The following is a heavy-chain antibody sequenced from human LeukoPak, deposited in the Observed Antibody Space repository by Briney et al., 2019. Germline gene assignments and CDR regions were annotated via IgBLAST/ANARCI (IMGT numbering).Heavy chain of an antibody. Sequence: GESLKISCKGYGYRFTNYWIGWVRQMPGKGLEWMGIIYPRDSHTIYSPSSEGQVTISADKSISTAYLQWTSLKASDTAMYYCARQPNPDFDYWGQGTLVTVSS. V-gene: IGHV5-51*01. CDR2: IYPRDSHT. CDR1: GYRFTNYW. CDR3: ARQPNPDFDY. J-gene: IGHJ4*02.